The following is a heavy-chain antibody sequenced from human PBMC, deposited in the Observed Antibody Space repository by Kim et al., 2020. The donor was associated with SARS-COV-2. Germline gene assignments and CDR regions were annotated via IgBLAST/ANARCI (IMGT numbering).Heavy chain of an antibody. V-gene: IGHV3-30*01. J-gene: IGHJ4*02. D-gene: IGHD6-19*01. CDR3: ARDSPGYSRGLYPAY. Sequence: ADSVKGRFTISRDNYKNTLYLQMNSLRAEDTAVYYWARDSPGYSRGLYPAYWGQGTLVTVSS.